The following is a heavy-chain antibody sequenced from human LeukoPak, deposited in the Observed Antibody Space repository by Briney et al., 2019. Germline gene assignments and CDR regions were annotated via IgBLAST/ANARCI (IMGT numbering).Heavy chain of an antibody. CDR2: IYSGSSST. Sequence: GGSLRLSCAASGFTVSSNYMSWVRQAPGKGLEWVSVIYSGSSSTYYTDSVKGRFTISRHNSKNTLYLQMNSLRAEDTAVYYCARVGSGWYYFDYWGQGTLVTVSS. D-gene: IGHD6-19*01. J-gene: IGHJ4*02. CDR1: GFTVSSNY. V-gene: IGHV3-53*04. CDR3: ARVGSGWYYFDY.